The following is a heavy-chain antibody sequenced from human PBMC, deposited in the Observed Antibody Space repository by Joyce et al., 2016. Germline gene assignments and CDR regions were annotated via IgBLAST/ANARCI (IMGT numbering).Heavy chain of an antibody. CDR3: ARPRYCSGGSCLNWFDP. V-gene: IGHV5-10-1*01. CDR1: GYSFTSYW. J-gene: IGHJ5*02. D-gene: IGHD2-15*01. CDR2: IDPSDSYT. Sequence: EVQLVQSGAEVKKPGESLRISCKGSGYSFTSYWINWVRQMPGKGLEWMGRIDPSDSYTNYSPSFQGHVTISADKSISTAYLQWSSLKASDTAMYYCARPRYCSGGSCLNWFDPWGQGTLATVSS.